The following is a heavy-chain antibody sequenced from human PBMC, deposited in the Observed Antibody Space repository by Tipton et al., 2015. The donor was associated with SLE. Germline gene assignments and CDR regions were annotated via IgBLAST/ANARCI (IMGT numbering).Heavy chain of an antibody. CDR1: GFTFSSYW. CDR3: ASEGRYFDWTAFDY. J-gene: IGHJ4*02. D-gene: IGHD3-9*01. V-gene: IGHV3-7*03. CDR2: IKQDGSEK. Sequence: SLRLSCAASGFTFSSYWMSWVRQAPGKGLEWVANIKQDGSEKYYVDSVKGRFTISRDNAKNSLYLQMNSLRAEDKAVYYCASEGRYFDWTAFDYWGQGTLVTVSS.